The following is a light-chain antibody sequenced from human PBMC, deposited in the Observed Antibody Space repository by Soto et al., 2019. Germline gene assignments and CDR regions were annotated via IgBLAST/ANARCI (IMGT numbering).Light chain of an antibody. Sequence: DMQMTQSPSTLSASVGDRVTISCRASQSVGTWVAWFQQKPGKAPNVVIYKASNLQSGVPSRFSGSGSGTDFTLTISSLQPEDFATYYCQQYNRYWTFGQGTKVEIK. CDR1: QSVGTW. V-gene: IGKV1-5*03. CDR3: QQYNRYWT. J-gene: IGKJ1*01. CDR2: KAS.